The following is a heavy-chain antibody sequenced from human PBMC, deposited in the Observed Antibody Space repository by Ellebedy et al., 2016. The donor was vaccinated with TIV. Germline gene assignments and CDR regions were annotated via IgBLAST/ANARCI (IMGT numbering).Heavy chain of an antibody. V-gene: IGHV4-34*01. Sequence: SETLSLTCAVYGGSLSASYWTWVRQPPGKGLEWIGEVPHSGSTNYNPSLKNRAAISLDRSNKQFSLRLTSVTAADTAVYYCARGPGITPSTYYSSPLDVWGQGTTVTV. D-gene: IGHD1-1*01. CDR3: ARGPGITPSTYYSSPLDV. J-gene: IGHJ6*02. CDR1: GGSLSASY. CDR2: VPHSGST.